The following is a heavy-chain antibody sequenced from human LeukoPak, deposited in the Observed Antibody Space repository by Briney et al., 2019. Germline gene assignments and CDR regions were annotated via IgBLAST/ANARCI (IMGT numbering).Heavy chain of an antibody. CDR2: IHYRGNT. J-gene: IGHJ4*02. CDR1: GGSISSSSYY. V-gene: IGHV4-39*01. Sequence: SETLSLTCTVSGGSISSSSYYWGWIRQPPGKGLEWIGTIHYRGNTYYNPSLKSRVAISVDTSKNQFSLKLTSVTAADTAVYYCARSTYSFFDYWGQGTLVTVSS. CDR3: ARSTYSFFDY. D-gene: IGHD2-21*01.